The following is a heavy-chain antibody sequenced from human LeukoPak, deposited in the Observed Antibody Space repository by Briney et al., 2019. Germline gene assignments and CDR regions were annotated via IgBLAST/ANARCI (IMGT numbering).Heavy chain of an antibody. CDR2: IRSKAYGGTT. Sequence: GGSLRLSCTASGFTFGDYAMSWFRQAPGKGLEWVGFIRSKAYGGTTEYAASVKGRFTISRDDSKSIAYLQMNSLKTEDTAVYHCTRGIGTVTPGYWGQGTLVTVSS. CDR1: GFTFGDYA. D-gene: IGHD4-11*01. J-gene: IGHJ4*02. V-gene: IGHV3-49*03. CDR3: TRGIGTVTPGY.